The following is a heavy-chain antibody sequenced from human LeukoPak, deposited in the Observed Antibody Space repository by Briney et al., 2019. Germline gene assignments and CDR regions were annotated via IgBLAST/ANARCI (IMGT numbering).Heavy chain of an antibody. CDR2: VYNSGIT. J-gene: IGHJ4*02. CDR3: ARPRGLAGAATVIDY. V-gene: IGHV4-59*08. D-gene: IGHD6-25*01. Sequence: SETLSLTCTVSGGPISNYYWTWMRQSPGQGLEWIGYVYNSGITDYNPSLKSRLTISLDTSKSQFSLRLSSMTAADTAVYYCARPRGLAGAATVIDYWGQGTRVIVSS. CDR1: GGPISNYY.